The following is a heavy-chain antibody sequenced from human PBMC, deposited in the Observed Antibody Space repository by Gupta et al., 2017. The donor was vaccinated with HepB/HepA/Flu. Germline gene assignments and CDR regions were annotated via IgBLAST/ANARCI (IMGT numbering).Heavy chain of an antibody. V-gene: IGHV3-30*04. D-gene: IGHD1-26*01. CDR3: SKNRSSGSRNDFDR. Sequence: QVQLVESGGGLVQPGRSLRLSCVGAGFTFNSYAIHWVRQAPGKGLAWVAGISYDGSMRKYADSVEGRFTISRDESKKTVVPETTDLRLADAAVEYWSKNRSSGSRNDFDRWVQRT. CDR2: ISYDGSMR. CDR1: GFTFNSYA. J-gene: IGHJ4*02.